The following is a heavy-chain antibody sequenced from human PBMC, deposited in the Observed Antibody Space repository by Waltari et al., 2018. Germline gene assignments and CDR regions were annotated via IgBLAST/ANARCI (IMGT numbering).Heavy chain of an antibody. CDR3: ASGSSVQTEDY. D-gene: IGHD3-22*01. J-gene: IGHJ4*02. CDR2: INHSGST. Sequence: QVQLQQWGAGLLKPSETLSLTCAVYGGSFSGYYWSWIRQPQGKGLEWIGEINHSGSTNYNPSLKSRVTISVDTSKNQFSLKLSSVTAADTAVYYCASGSSVQTEDYWGQGTLVTVSS. V-gene: IGHV4-34*01. CDR1: GGSFSGYY.